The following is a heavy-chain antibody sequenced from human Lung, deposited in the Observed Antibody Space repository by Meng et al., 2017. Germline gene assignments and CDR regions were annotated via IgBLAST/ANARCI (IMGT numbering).Heavy chain of an antibody. Sequence: QVLLQEQGAGLGKPSGTLSLTCAVSGGSTSSMNWWSWVRQPPGKGLEWIGEIYHSGSTNYNPSLKSRVTISVDKSKNQFSLKLSSVTAADTAVYYCARGSITMVRGVSVFDPWGQGTLVTVSS. CDR3: ARGSITMVRGVSVFDP. D-gene: IGHD3-10*01. CDR1: GGSTSSMNW. CDR2: IYHSGST. V-gene: IGHV4-4*02. J-gene: IGHJ5*02.